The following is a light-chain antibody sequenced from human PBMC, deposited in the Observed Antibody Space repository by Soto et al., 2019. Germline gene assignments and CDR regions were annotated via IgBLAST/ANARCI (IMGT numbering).Light chain of an antibody. J-gene: IGLJ1*01. Sequence: QAVVTQPPSASGTPGQRVTISCSGSSSNIGSNTVNWYQQLPGTAPKVLIYRNNQRPSGVPDRVSGSKSGTSASLAISGLQSEDEADYYCAAWDDSLNAYVFGTGTKVTVL. CDR1: SSNIGSNT. CDR3: AAWDDSLNAYV. V-gene: IGLV1-44*01. CDR2: RNN.